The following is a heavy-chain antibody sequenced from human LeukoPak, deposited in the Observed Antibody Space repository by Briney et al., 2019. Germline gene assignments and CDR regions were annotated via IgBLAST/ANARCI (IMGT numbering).Heavy chain of an antibody. V-gene: IGHV4-34*01. Sequence: GEINHSGSTNYNPSLKRRVTISVDTSKNQFSLKLSSVTAADTAVYYCARGLTFGYYYDYWGQGTLVTVSS. D-gene: IGHD3-22*01. CDR3: ARGLTFGYYYDY. J-gene: IGHJ4*02. CDR2: INHSGST.